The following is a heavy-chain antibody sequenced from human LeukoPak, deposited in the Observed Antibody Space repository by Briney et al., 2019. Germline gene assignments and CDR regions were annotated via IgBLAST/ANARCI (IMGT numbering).Heavy chain of an antibody. CDR3: ARETFLYGDYGENYYYGMDV. CDR1: GGSISSGGYS. CDR2: IYYSGST. D-gene: IGHD4-17*01. V-gene: IGHV4-31*03. J-gene: IGHJ6*02. Sequence: DPSETLSLTCTVSGGSISSGGYSWSWIRQHPGKGLEWIGYIYYSGSTYYNPSLKSRVTISVDTSKNQFSLKLSSVTAADTAVYYCARETFLYGDYGENYYYGMDVWGQGTTVTVSS.